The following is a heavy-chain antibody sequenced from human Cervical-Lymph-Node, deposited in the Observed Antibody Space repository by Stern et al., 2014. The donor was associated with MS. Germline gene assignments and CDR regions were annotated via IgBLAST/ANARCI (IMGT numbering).Heavy chain of an antibody. CDR1: GGSISSYY. J-gene: IGHJ5*02. V-gene: IGHV4-59*01. Sequence: VQLVESGPGLVKPSETLSLTCTVSGGSISSYYWSWIRQPPGKGLEWIGYIYYSGSTNYNPSLKSRVTISVDTSKNQFSLKLSSVSAADTAVYCARGAGWFDPWGQGTLVTVSS. CDR3: ARGAGWFDP. CDR2: IYYSGST.